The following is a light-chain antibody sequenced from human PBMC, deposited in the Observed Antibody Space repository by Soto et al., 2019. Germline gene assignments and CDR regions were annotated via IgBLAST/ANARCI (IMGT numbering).Light chain of an antibody. CDR2: GAS. J-gene: IGKJ2*01. Sequence: ETVLTQSPGTLSLSPGERATLSCRGSQSIINNYLAWYQQTPGQAPRLLIYGASTRATGTPDRFSGSGSGTDFTLTITTLEPRDSAVYYCQQYGSSVYTFGLGTKLEIK. CDR3: QQYGSSVYT. V-gene: IGKV3-20*01. CDR1: QSIINNY.